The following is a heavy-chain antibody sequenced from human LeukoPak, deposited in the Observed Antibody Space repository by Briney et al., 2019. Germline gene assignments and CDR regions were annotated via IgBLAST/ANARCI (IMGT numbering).Heavy chain of an antibody. J-gene: IGHJ4*02. CDR3: ATRSGYTTGWFFDF. D-gene: IGHD6-19*01. CDR1: GFSFSSYA. V-gene: IGHV3-23*01. Sequence: PGGSLRLSCAASGFSFSSYAMSWVRQAPGKGLEWVSSISGSSDNTYYAESVKGRFTISRDNSKNTLFLQMNSLRAEDTAVFYCATRSGYTTGWFFDFWGQGTLVTVSS. CDR2: ISGSSDNT.